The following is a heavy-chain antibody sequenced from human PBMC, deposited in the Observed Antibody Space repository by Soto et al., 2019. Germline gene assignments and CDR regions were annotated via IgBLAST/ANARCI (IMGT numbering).Heavy chain of an antibody. D-gene: IGHD3-16*01. V-gene: IGHV1-8*01. Sequence: ASVKVSCKASGYTFTNFDVNWVRQAPGQGLEWMGRMDPNTGNTGCAQKFQGRVTMTGNAPITTAYMELSSLRSEDTAVYYCGRGSYAGRWNSHCISYWGQGTLVTVSS. J-gene: IGHJ4*02. CDR1: GYTFTNFD. CDR3: GRGSYAGRWNSHCISY. CDR2: MDPNTGNT.